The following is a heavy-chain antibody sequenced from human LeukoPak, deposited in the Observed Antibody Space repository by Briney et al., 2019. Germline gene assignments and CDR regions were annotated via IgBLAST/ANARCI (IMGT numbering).Heavy chain of an antibody. CDR2: IYYSGST. Sequence: PSQTLSLTCTVSGGSISSGSYYWSWIRQPAGKGLEWIGYIYYSGSTNYNPSLKSRVTISVDTSKNHFSLKLSSVTAADTAVYYCARTTEGGYTYDYFYYYYMDVWGKGTTVTISS. J-gene: IGHJ6*03. V-gene: IGHV4-61*10. D-gene: IGHD5-18*01. CDR1: GGSISSGSYY. CDR3: ARTTEGGYTYDYFYYYYMDV.